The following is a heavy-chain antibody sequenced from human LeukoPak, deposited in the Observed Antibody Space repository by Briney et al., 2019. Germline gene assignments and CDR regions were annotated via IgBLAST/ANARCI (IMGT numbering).Heavy chain of an antibody. V-gene: IGHV3-23*01. D-gene: IGHD5-12*01. Sequence: GGSLRLSCAASGFTFSTYDMSWVRQAPGKGLEWVSVISGRGNNIYYADSVKGRFTISRDNSKNTLYLQMKSLRAEDTAVYYCAKGGGYEAQYYYYYLDVWGKGTTVTISS. CDR3: AKGGGYEAQYYYYYLDV. CDR1: GFTFSTYD. CDR2: ISGRGNNI. J-gene: IGHJ6*03.